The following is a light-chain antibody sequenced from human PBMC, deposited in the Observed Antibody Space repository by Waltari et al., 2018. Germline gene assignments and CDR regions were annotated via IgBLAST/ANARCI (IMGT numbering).Light chain of an antibody. V-gene: IGKV2-29*02. Sequence: VMTQTPRTLSVTPGQPASISCKSSQTLLHRDGNIFLFWYMQKPGQSPHLLIYAVSSRFCCVPDRFSGSVSGTYFTLKISRVEAEDTGVYYCMQGVHLPLTFGGGTKVEI. CDR2: AVS. CDR1: QTLLHRDGNIF. CDR3: MQGVHLPLT. J-gene: IGKJ4*01.